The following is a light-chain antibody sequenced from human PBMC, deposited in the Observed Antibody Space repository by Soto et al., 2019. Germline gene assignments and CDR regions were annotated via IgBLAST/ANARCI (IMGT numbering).Light chain of an antibody. J-gene: IGKJ1*01. Sequence: DIQLTPSPSFLSASVGDRGTITCRASQGISSYSAWDQQKPGKAPKLLIYAASTLQSGVPSRFSGSGSGTEFTLTISSLQPEDFATCYCQQVNSYPPWTLGQGTNVDIK. CDR2: AAS. CDR1: QGISSY. V-gene: IGKV1-9*01. CDR3: QQVNSYPPWT.